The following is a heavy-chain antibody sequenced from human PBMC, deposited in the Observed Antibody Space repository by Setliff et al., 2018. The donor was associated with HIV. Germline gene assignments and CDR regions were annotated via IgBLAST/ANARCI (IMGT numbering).Heavy chain of an antibody. CDR3: ARAPPGIQNDAFDV. J-gene: IGHJ3*01. Sequence: SETLSLTCTVSGGSISSYYWSWIRQPPGKGLEWIGYIYYSGSTNHNPSLKSRVTISVDTSKNQFSLRLTSVTAADTAVYYCARAPPGIQNDAFDVWGQGTMVTVSS. V-gene: IGHV4-59*08. CDR1: GGSISSYY. CDR2: IYYSGST.